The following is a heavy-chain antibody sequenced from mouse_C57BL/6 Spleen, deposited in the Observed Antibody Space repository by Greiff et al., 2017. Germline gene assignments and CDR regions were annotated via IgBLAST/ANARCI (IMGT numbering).Heavy chain of an antibody. CDR1: GYSITSGYY. J-gene: IGHJ4*01. Sequence: ESGPGLVKPSQSLSLTCSVTGYSITSGYYWNWIRQFPGNKLEWMGYISYDGSNNYNPSLKNRISITRDTSKNQFFLKLNSVTTEDTATXYCARDLLDDWGQGTSVTVSS. CDR2: ISYDGSN. V-gene: IGHV3-6*01. CDR3: ARDLLDD.